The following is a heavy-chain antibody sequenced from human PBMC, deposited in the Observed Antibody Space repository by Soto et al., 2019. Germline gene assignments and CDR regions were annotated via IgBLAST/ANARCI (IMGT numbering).Heavy chain of an antibody. D-gene: IGHD2-2*01. Sequence: GGSLRLSCAASGFTFSDHFMIWIRQAPHKGLEWVSAISGSGGSTYYADSVKGRFTISRDNSKNTLYLQMNSLRAEDTAVYYWAKDRGDCISTSCYLYYYYYGMDVWGQGTTVTVSS. CDR1: GFTFSDHF. CDR3: AKDRGDCISTSCYLYYYYYGMDV. V-gene: IGHV3-23*01. CDR2: ISGSGGST. J-gene: IGHJ6*02.